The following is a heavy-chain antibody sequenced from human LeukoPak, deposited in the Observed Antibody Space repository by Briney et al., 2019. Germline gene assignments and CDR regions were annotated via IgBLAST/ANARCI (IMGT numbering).Heavy chain of an antibody. J-gene: IGHJ4*02. CDR1: GFTFNSYA. D-gene: IGHD6-19*01. Sequence: GGSLRLSCAASGFTFNSYAMIWVRQAPGKGLERVSPIRGSGCSTHYADSVKRRFTISRDNSKNLLYLKMNSLRAEDTSVYYCAKGSSGWKMDFDYWGQGTLVTVSS. CDR2: IRGSGCST. V-gene: IGHV3-23*01. CDR3: AKGSSGWKMDFDY.